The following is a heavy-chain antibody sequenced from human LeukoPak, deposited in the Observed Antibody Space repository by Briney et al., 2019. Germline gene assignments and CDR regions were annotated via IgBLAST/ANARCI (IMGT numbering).Heavy chain of an antibody. J-gene: IGHJ4*02. CDR3: ARDQGAAADFPSIFDY. CDR2: IKQDGSEK. Sequence: PGGSLRLSCAASGFTFSSYWMSWVRQATGKGLEGVANIKQDGSEKYYVDSVKGRFTISRDNAKNSLYLQMNSLRAEDTAVYYCARDQGAAADFPSIFDYWGQGTLVTVSS. V-gene: IGHV3-7*03. CDR1: GFTFSSYW. D-gene: IGHD6-13*01.